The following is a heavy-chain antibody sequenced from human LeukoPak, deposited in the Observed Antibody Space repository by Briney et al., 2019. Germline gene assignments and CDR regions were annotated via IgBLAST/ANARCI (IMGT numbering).Heavy chain of an antibody. CDR3: ARDDFGGHDY. Sequence: PGGSLRLSCAASGFTFSSYAMHWVRRAPGKGLEWVAVVSYDGSNKYYADSVKGRFTISRDNSKNTLYLQMNSLRAEDTAVYYCARDDFGGHDYWGQGTLVTVSS. D-gene: IGHD3-3*01. CDR2: VSYDGSNK. CDR1: GFTFSSYA. V-gene: IGHV3-30*04. J-gene: IGHJ4*02.